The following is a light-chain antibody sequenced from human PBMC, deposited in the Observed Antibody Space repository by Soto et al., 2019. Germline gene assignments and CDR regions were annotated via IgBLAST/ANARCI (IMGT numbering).Light chain of an antibody. V-gene: IGLV2-14*01. CDR1: SSDVGGSDF. Sequence: QSVLTQPASVSGSPGQSITISCTGASSDVGGSDFVSWHQQHPGKAPKLMIYDVSKWPSGVSNRFSGSKSGNTASLTISGLQAEDEADYYCSSYTSSRSYVFGHGTKVTV. CDR2: DVS. CDR3: SSYTSSRSYV. J-gene: IGLJ1*01.